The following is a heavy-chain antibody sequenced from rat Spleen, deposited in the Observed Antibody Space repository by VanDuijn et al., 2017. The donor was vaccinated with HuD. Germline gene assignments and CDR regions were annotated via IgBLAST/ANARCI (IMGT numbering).Heavy chain of an antibody. V-gene: IGHV5-31*01. CDR2: ITSSGGT. CDR3: ARGPPFDY. J-gene: IGHJ2*01. Sequence: EVQLVESGGGLVQPGRSLKISCVASGFTFNKYWMAWIRQAPGKGLEWVASITSSGGTYYPDSVKGRFTISRDTAKSTLYLQMNSLRSEDTATYYCARGPPFDYWGQGVMVTVSS. D-gene: IGHD3-1*01. CDR1: GFTFNKYW.